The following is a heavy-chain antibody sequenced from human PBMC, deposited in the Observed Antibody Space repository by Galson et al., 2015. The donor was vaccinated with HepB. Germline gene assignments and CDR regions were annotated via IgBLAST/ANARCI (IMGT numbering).Heavy chain of an antibody. CDR2: ISSSSSYI. V-gene: IGHV3-21*01. CDR3: ASLLAYCGGDCYSNCYYYGMDV. D-gene: IGHD2-21*02. J-gene: IGHJ6*02. Sequence: SLRLSCAASGFTFTSYSMNWVRQAPGKGLEWVASISSSSSYIYYALSVKGRFTITRDNAKNSLYLQMNSLRAEDTAVYYCASLLAYCGGDCYSNCYYYGMDVWGQGTTVTVSS. CDR1: GFTFTSYS.